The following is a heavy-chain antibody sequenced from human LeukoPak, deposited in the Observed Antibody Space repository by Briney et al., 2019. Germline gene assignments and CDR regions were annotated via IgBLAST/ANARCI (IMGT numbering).Heavy chain of an antibody. V-gene: IGHV3-48*03. CDR1: GFTFSSYE. CDR3: ARDPSRVAAAGTGAFDI. CDR2: ISSSGSTI. D-gene: IGHD6-13*01. Sequence: GSLRLSCAASGFTFSSYEMNWVRQAPGKGLEWVSYISSSGSTIYYADSVKGRFTISRDNAKNSLYLQMNSLRAEDTAVYYCARDPSRVAAAGTGAFDIWGQGTMVTVSS. J-gene: IGHJ3*02.